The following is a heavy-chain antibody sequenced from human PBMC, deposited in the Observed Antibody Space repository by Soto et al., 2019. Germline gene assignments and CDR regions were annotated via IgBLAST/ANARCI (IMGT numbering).Heavy chain of an antibody. V-gene: IGHV3-20*01. D-gene: IGHD6-6*01. Sequence: GGSLRLSCAASGFTFDDYGMSWVRQAPGKGLEWVSGINWNGGSTGYADSVKGRFTISRDNAKNSLYLQMNSLRAEDTALYHCARQVLEVYSSSSSAPWYYYYMDVWGKGTTVTVSS. CDR3: ARQVLEVYSSSSSAPWYYYYMDV. CDR2: INWNGGST. J-gene: IGHJ6*03. CDR1: GFTFDDYG.